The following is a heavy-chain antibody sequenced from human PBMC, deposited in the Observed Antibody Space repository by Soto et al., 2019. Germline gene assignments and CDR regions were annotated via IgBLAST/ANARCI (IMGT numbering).Heavy chain of an antibody. Sequence: QVQLVQSGAEVKPGASVKVSCKASGYTFNNYGISWVRQAPGQGLEWMGWIGPYNGNTDHAQNFQGRVTMTTDTSTNTAYMELRSLRSDDTALYYCARCYCSVGSCYTCWHFDLWGRGTLVTVSS. V-gene: IGHV1-18*01. D-gene: IGHD2-15*01. CDR2: IGPYNGNT. J-gene: IGHJ2*01. CDR3: ARCYCSVGSCYTCWHFDL. CDR1: GYTFNNYG.